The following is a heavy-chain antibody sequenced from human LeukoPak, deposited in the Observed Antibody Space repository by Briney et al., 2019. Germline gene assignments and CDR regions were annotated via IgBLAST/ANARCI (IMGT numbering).Heavy chain of an antibody. CDR3: ARGYSYGCFDY. J-gene: IGHJ4*02. Sequence: GGSLRLSCAASGFTFSSYAMHWVRQAPGKGLEWVAVISYDGSNKYYADSVKGRFTISRDNSKNTLYLQMNSLGAEDTAVYCCARGYSYGCFDYWGQGTLVTVSS. CDR1: GFTFSSYA. CDR2: ISYDGSNK. V-gene: IGHV3-30*04. D-gene: IGHD5-18*01.